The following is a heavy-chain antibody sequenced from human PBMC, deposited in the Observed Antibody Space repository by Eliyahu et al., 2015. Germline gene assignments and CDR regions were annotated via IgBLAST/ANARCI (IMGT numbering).Heavy chain of an antibody. Sequence: QVQLVESGGGVVQPGRSLXLXCAASGFTFRSYGMHWVRQAPGKGLEWMAIISSDGSKKYYADSVKGRFTISRDNSKNTLYLQMNSLRAEDTAVYYCAKQFELTTLYYFDYWGQGTLVTVSS. CDR2: ISSDGSKK. D-gene: IGHD4-11*01. V-gene: IGHV3-30*18. J-gene: IGHJ4*02. CDR3: AKQFELTTLYYFDY. CDR1: GFTFRSYG.